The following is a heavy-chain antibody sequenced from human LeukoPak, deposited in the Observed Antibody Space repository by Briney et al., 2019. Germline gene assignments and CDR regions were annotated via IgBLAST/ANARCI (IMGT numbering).Heavy chain of an antibody. Sequence: PSETLSLTCTVSDGSVSTTHSYWGWIRQPPGKGLEWIGSIYNSGKAYYNPSLRSRVTMSVDTSKNQFSLKLSSVTAADTAVYYCARGLIRNCGGDCYSGGFDYWGQGTLVTASS. V-gene: IGHV4-39*01. CDR2: IYNSGKA. CDR3: ARGLIRNCGGDCYSGGFDY. D-gene: IGHD2-21*02. J-gene: IGHJ4*02. CDR1: DGSVSTTHSY.